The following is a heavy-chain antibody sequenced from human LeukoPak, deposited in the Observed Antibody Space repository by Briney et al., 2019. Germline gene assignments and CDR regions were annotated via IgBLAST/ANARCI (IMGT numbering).Heavy chain of an antibody. J-gene: IGHJ4*02. CDR2: TYYSGST. CDR3: ARGSGYSYGYPFDY. Sequence: PSETLSLTCTVSGGSISSSSYYWGWIRQPPGKGLEWIGSTYYSGSTYYNPSLKSRVTISVDTSKNQFSLKLTSVSAADTAVYYCARGSGYSYGYPFDYWGQGTLVTVSS. V-gene: IGHV4-39*07. D-gene: IGHD5-18*01. CDR1: GGSISSSSYY.